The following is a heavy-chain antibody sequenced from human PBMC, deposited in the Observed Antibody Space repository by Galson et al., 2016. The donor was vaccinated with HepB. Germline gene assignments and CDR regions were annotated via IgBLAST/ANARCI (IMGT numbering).Heavy chain of an antibody. D-gene: IGHD4-23*01. J-gene: IGHJ4*02. CDR1: GFTFSSYA. Sequence: SLRLSCAASGFTFSSYAMHRVRQAPGKGLEWVAVISYDGTNKYYADSVKGRFTISGDNSKNTLYLQMNSLRSEDTAVYYCANGCKSGNCKIAEFEYWGQGTLVTVSS. CDR2: ISYDGTNK. V-gene: IGHV3-30-3*01. CDR3: ANGCKSGNCKIAEFEY.